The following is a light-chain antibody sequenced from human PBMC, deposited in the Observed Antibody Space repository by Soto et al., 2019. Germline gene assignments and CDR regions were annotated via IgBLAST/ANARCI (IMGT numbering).Light chain of an antibody. CDR3: QQYNNWPPLT. CDR2: GAS. V-gene: IGKV3-15*01. Sequence: EIVMTQSPATLSVSPGERATLSCRASQSVSGNLAWYQQQPGQAPRLLIYGASTRATGIPARFSGSGSVTEFTLTISSLQSEDFAVYYCQQYNNWPPLTFGGGTKVEIK. CDR1: QSVSGN. J-gene: IGKJ4*01.